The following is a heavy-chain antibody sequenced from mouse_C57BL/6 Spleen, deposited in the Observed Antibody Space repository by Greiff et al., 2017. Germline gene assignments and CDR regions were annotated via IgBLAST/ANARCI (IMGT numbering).Heavy chain of an antibody. CDR1: GYTFTSYW. V-gene: IGHV1-64*01. Sequence: QVQLQQSGAELVKPGASVKLSCKASGYTFTSYWMHWVKQRPGQGLEWIGMIHPNSGSTNYNEKFKSKATLTVDKSSSTAYMQLSSLTSEDSAVYYCAREDYGSSYIAYWGQGTLVTVSA. CDR3: AREDYGSSYIAY. D-gene: IGHD1-1*01. J-gene: IGHJ3*01. CDR2: IHPNSGST.